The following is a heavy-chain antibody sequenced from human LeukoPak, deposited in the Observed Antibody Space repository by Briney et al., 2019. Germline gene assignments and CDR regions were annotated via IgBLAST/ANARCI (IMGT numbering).Heavy chain of an antibody. CDR3: ARVPGGCSSTSCPRDYYYYYMDV. CDR1: GGSISSYY. D-gene: IGHD2-2*01. V-gene: IGHV4-4*09. J-gene: IGHJ6*03. Sequence: SETLSLTCTVSGGSISSYYWSWIRQPPGKGLEWIGYIYTSGSTNYNPSLKSRVTISVDTSKNQFSLKLSSVTAADTAVYYCARVPGGCSSTSCPRDYYYYYMDVWSKGTTVTVSS. CDR2: IYTSGST.